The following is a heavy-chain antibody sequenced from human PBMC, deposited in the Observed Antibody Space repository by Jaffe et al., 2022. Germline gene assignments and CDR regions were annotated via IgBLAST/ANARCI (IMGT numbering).Heavy chain of an antibody. Sequence: QVQLVESGGGVVQPGGSLRLSCAASGFTFSSYGMHWVRQAPGKGLEWVAFIRYDGSNKYYADSVKGRFTISRDNSKNTLYLQMNSLRAEDTAVYYCAKFRVTGTDPGGNFDYWGQGTLVTVSS. CDR3: AKFRVTGTDPGGNFDY. V-gene: IGHV3-30*02. CDR2: IRYDGSNK. D-gene: IGHD1-20*01. CDR1: GFTFSSYG. J-gene: IGHJ4*02.